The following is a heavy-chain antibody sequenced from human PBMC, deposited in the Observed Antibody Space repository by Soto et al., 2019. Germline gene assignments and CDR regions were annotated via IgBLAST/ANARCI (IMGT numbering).Heavy chain of an antibody. Sequence: QVQLVQSGAEVKKPGASVKVSCKASGYTFTSYDINWVRQATGQGLEWMGWMNTNSGNTGYAQKFQGRVTMTRNTSVGTAYMELGSLRSEDTAVYYCARGVVPAASRNWFDPWGQGTLVTVSS. CDR2: MNTNSGNT. CDR3: ARGVVPAASRNWFDP. V-gene: IGHV1-8*01. CDR1: GYTFTSYD. J-gene: IGHJ5*02. D-gene: IGHD2-2*01.